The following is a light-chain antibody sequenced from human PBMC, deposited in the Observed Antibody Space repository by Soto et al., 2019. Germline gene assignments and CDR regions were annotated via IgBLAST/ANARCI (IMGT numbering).Light chain of an antibody. CDR1: QSVFSS. CDR3: QQYNNWWT. Sequence: EIVITQSPATLSVSPGERATLSCRASQSVFSSLAWYQQKPGQAPRLLIYGAATRATGIPARFSGSGSGTEFTLTISSLQSEDFAVYYCQQYNNWWTFGQGTKVDIK. CDR2: GAA. V-gene: IGKV3-15*01. J-gene: IGKJ1*01.